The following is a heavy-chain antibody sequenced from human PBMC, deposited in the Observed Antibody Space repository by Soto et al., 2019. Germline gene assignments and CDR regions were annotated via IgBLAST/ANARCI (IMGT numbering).Heavy chain of an antibody. Sequence: GGSLRLSCAASGFTFSSYAMSWVRQAPGKGLEWVSAISGSGGSTYYADSVKGRFTISRDNSKNTLYLQMNSLRAEDTAVYYCAGPRTYLRCGWLYYRPYFHLHRNEVWGQGTTVTVSS. J-gene: IGHJ6*02. V-gene: IGHV3-23*01. CDR2: ISGSGGST. CDR1: GFTFSSYA. D-gene: IGHD3-10*01. CDR3: AGPRTYLRCGWLYYRPYFHLHRNEV.